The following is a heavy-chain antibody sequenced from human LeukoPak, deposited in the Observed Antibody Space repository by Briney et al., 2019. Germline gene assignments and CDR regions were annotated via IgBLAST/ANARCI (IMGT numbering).Heavy chain of an antibody. J-gene: IGHJ5*02. CDR1: GGSISSSSYY. Sequence: SETLSLTCTVSGGSISSSSYYWGWIRQPPGKGLEWIGSIYYSGSTNYNPSLKSRVTISVDKSKNQFSLKLSSVTAADTAVYYCARETGYSSSWYGNNWFDPWGQGTLVTVSS. D-gene: IGHD6-13*01. CDR2: IYYSGST. CDR3: ARETGYSSSWYGNNWFDP. V-gene: IGHV4-39*07.